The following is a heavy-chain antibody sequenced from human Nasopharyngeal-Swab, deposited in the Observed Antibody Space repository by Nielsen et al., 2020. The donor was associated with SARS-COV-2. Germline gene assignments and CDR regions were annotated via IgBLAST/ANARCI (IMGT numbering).Heavy chain of an antibody. CDR1: GGSTSSGDHY. CDR2: IHYIGST. CDR3: ARGPPTYCGSHCSLDY. Sequence: SETLSLTCTVSGGSTSSGDHYWSWIRQPPGKGLQWIGYIHYIGSTNYNPSLKSQVTISVDTSKNQFSLKLSSVTAADTAVYYCARGPPTYCGSHCSLDYWGQGTLATVSS. J-gene: IGHJ4*01. D-gene: IGHD2-21*02. V-gene: IGHV4-30-4*01.